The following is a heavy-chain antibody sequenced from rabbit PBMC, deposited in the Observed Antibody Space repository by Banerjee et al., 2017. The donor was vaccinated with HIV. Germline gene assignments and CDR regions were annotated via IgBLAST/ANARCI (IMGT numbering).Heavy chain of an antibody. CDR3: ARDYYTYGYGTRFKL. D-gene: IGHD6-1*01. CDR1: GFSFSSNA. J-gene: IGHJ4*01. Sequence: QSLEESGGDLVKPGASLTLTCTASGFSFSSNAICWVRQAPGKGLEWIACIYTGSGSTYYASWAKGRFTIAKTSSTTVTLQMTSLTAADTATYFCARDYYTYGYGTRFKLWGPGALVTVS. CDR2: IYTGSGST. V-gene: IGHV1S40*01.